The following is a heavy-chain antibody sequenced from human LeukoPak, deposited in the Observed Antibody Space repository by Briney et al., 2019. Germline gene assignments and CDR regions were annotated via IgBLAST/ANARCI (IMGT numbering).Heavy chain of an antibody. D-gene: IGHD2-15*01. CDR1: GYTFTSYG. Sequence: GASVKVSCKASGYTFTSYGISWVRQAPGQGLEWMGWISAYNGNTNYAQKLQGRVTTTTDTSTSTAYMELRSLRSDDTAVYYCARDRGVVVVAAPYYYYGMDVWGQGTTVTVSS. V-gene: IGHV1-18*01. CDR2: ISAYNGNT. CDR3: ARDRGVVVVAAPYYYYGMDV. J-gene: IGHJ6*02.